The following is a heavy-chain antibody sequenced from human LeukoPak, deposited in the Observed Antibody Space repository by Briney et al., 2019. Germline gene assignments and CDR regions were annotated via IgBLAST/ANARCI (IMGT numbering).Heavy chain of an antibody. V-gene: IGHV4-34*01. D-gene: IGHD5-24*01. CDR1: GGSFSGYC. Sequence: SETLSLTCAVYGGSFSGYCWIWNRQPPGKGLEWIGEINHSVSTNYNQSLKSRATISVDTPKNQFSLKLSSGAAADPAGYYWGRVGKRWLQFAFGIWGQGTMVTVSS. J-gene: IGHJ3*02. CDR2: INHSVST. CDR3: GRVGKRWLQFAFGI.